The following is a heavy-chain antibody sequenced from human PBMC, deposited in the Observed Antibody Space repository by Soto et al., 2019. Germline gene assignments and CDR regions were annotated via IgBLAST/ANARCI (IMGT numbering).Heavy chain of an antibody. CDR2: IYDSENT. Sequence: SETLSLTCSVSGGSIGRYYWSWIRQSPGEGLEWIGFIYDSENTNYNPSLKSRVTISGDTSKNQLSLTLSSVTAADTAIYYCARHEKGSSFDHWGQGALVTXSS. D-gene: IGHD6-6*01. J-gene: IGHJ4*02. CDR3: ARHEKGSSFDH. V-gene: IGHV4-59*08. CDR1: GGSIGRYY.